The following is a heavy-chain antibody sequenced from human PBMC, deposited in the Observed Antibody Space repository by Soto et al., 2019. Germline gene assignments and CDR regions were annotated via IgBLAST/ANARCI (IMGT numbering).Heavy chain of an antibody. D-gene: IGHD3-10*01. CDR3: AKSHEITMVRGVIIPYMDV. CDR2: ISYDGSNK. J-gene: IGHJ6*03. V-gene: IGHV3-30*18. Sequence: GGSLRLSCAASGFTFSSYGMHWVRQAPGKGLEWVAVISYDGSNKYYADSVKGRFTISRDNSKNTLYLQMNSLRAEDTAVYYCAKSHEITMVRGVIIPYMDVWGKGTTVTVSS. CDR1: GFTFSSYG.